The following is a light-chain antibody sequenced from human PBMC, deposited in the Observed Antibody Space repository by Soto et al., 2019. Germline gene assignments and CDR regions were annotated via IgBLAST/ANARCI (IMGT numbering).Light chain of an antibody. CDR1: SSDVGYSNY. Sequence: QSALTQPASVSGSPGQSITISCTGTSSDVGYSNYVSWYQQLPGKAPKLMIYDVSDRPSGVSNRFSGSKSGSTASLTITGLQAEDEAHYFCQSYDFTLGAFWVFGGGTKLTVL. V-gene: IGLV2-14*01. CDR2: DVS. J-gene: IGLJ3*02. CDR3: QSYDFTLGAFWV.